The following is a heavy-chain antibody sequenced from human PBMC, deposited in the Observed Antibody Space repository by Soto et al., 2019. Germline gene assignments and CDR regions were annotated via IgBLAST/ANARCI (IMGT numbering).Heavy chain of an antibody. CDR2: MDPSSVDT. J-gene: IGHJ4*02. D-gene: IGHD3-10*01. CDR1: GYTFSTYT. V-gene: IGHV1-8*01. Sequence: QVQLVQSGAELKKPGASVKVSCKASGYTFSTYTIHWVRQATGQGPEWMGWMDPSSVDTGYAQTFQGRLTMTRNTAINTAYMELSSLRFEDTAVYYCARVSRRGSAIDYDYWGQGTLVTVSS. CDR3: ARVSRRGSAIDYDY.